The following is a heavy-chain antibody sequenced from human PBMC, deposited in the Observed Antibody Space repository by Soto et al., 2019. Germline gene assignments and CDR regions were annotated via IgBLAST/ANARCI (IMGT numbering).Heavy chain of an antibody. V-gene: IGHV1-8*01. CDR1: GYTFSNYN. D-gene: IGHD3-10*01. J-gene: IGHJ6*03. CDR3: AREAASDPSFYYHYMDV. CDR2: MNPDSGNT. Sequence: QEQLMQSGAEVKKPGAPVKVSCKASGYTFSNYNINWVRQASGQGLEWMGWMNPDSGNTGYAEKFQGRVTMTRNSSISTAYMELSGLRSEDTAVYYCAREAASDPSFYYHYMDVWGKGTTVTVSS.